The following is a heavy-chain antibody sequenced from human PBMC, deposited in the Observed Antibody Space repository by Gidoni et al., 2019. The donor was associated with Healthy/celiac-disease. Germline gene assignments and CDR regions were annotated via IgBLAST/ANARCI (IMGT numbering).Heavy chain of an antibody. CDR3: ARVAVVSGAFDI. CDR1: GGSVSSGSYS. Sequence: QVHLQESGPGLVKPSEPLSLTCTLPGGSVSSGSYSWSWIRQPPGKGLGWLGYIYYSGSTNYNPSLKSRVTMSVETSKNQFSLKLSAVTAADTAVYYCARVAVVSGAFDIWCQGTMVTVSS. CDR2: IYYSGST. D-gene: IGHD2-2*01. J-gene: IGHJ3*02. V-gene: IGHV4-61*01.